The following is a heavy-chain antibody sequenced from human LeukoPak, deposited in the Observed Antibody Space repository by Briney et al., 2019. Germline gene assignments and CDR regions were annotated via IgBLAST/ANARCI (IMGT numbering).Heavy chain of an antibody. J-gene: IGHJ4*02. CDR3: ARDGYSSGWYDY. CDR1: GFTFSSYS. Sequence: PGGSLRLSCAASGFTFSSYSMNWVRQAPGKGVEGVSSISSSRSYIYYADSVKGRFTISRDNAKNSLYLQMNSLRAEDTAVYYCARDGYSSGWYDYWGQGTLVTVS. D-gene: IGHD6-19*01. CDR2: ISSSRSYI. V-gene: IGHV3-21*01.